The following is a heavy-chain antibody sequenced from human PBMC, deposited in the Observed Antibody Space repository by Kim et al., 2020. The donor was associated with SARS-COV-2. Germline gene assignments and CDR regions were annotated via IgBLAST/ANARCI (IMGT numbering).Heavy chain of an antibody. CDR2: IYYSGST. CDR3: ARGVRYFDWLLRYFDY. V-gene: IGHV4-59*01. CDR1: GGSISSYY. Sequence: SETLSLTCTVSGGSISSYYWSWIRQPPGKGLEWIGYIYYSGSTNYNPSLKSRVTISVDTSKNQFSLKLSSVTAADTAVYYCARGVRYFDWLLRYFDYWGQGTLVTVSS. D-gene: IGHD3-9*01. J-gene: IGHJ4*02.